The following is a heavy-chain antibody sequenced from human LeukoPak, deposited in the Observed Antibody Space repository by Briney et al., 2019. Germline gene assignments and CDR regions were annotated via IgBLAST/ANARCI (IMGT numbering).Heavy chain of an antibody. D-gene: IGHD3-10*01. CDR3: ARHRGGYGSQDFDY. J-gene: IGHJ4*02. CDR2: ISGSGGST. Sequence: GGSLRLSCAASGFTFSSYGMSWVRQAPGKGLEWVSAISGSGGSTYYADSMKGRFTISRDNSKNTLYLQMNSLRAEDTAVYYCARHRGGYGSQDFDYWGQGTLVTVSS. CDR1: GFTFSSYG. V-gene: IGHV3-23*01.